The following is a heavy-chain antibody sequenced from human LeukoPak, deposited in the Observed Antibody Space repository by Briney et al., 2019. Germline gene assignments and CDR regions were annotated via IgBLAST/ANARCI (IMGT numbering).Heavy chain of an antibody. V-gene: IGHV3-30*02. CDR3: AIGGRRIAVAGHTDEKFDY. Sequence: PGGSLRLSCAASGFTFSSYGMHWVRQAPGKGLEWVAFIRYDGSNKYYADSVKGRFTISRDNSKNTLYLQMNSLRAEDTAVYYCAIGGRRIAVAGHTDEKFDYWGQGTLVTVSS. J-gene: IGHJ4*02. CDR2: IRYDGSNK. D-gene: IGHD6-19*01. CDR1: GFTFSSYG.